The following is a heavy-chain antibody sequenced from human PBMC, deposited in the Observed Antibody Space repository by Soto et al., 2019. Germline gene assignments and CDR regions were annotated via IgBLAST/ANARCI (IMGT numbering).Heavy chain of an antibody. V-gene: IGHV3-23*01. J-gene: IGHJ4*02. Sequence: GGSLRLSCAASAFTFSSYAMTWVRQAPGKGLEWVSAISSSGASTYYADSVKGRFTISRDNSKNTLYLQMNSLRAEDTAVYYCAKDRSSWDGDFPYYFDYWGQGTLVTVSS. CDR1: AFTFSSYA. CDR3: AKDRSSWDGDFPYYFDY. CDR2: ISSSGAST. D-gene: IGHD2-21*01.